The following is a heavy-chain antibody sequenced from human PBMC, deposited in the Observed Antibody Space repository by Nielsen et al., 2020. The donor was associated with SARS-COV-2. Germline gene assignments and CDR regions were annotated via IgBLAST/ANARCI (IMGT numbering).Heavy chain of an antibody. CDR2: ISGGSATI. CDR1: GFSFNTYS. J-gene: IGHJ6*02. Sequence: GESLKIYCVASGFSFNTYSMNWVRQAPGKGLEWVSYISGGSATIYYADSVKGRFTISRDNVKNSLYLQLSSLSAEDTAVYYCARSPFHRSSWYGMDVWGQGTTFTVSS. V-gene: IGHV3-48*01. D-gene: IGHD6-13*01. CDR3: ARSPFHRSSWYGMDV.